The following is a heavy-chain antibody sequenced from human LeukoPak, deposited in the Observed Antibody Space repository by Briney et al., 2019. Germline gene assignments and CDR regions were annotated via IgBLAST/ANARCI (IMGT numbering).Heavy chain of an antibody. CDR3: ARGYGDFRVEGRYFHS. CDR2: ISTYNGNT. V-gene: IGHV1-18*01. D-gene: IGHD4-17*01. J-gene: IGHJ4*02. CDR1: GYTFTNFG. Sequence: ASVKVSCKASGYTFTNFGLSWARQAPGRGLEWMGWISTYNGNTNYAQKFQGRVTMTTDTSTSTAYMELRSLRSDDTAVYYCARGYGDFRVEGRYFHSWGQGTLVTVSS.